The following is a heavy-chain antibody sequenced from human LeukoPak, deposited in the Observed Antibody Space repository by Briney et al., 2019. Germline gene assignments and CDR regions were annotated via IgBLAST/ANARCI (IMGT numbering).Heavy chain of an antibody. D-gene: IGHD3-3*01. CDR3: ARVNYDFWSGYYTGINR. J-gene: IGHJ4*02. CDR1: GGSISSGDYY. V-gene: IGHV4-30-4*08. Sequence: SQTLSLTCTVSGGSISSGDYYWSWIRQPPGKGLEWIGEINHSGSTNYNPSLKSRVTISVDTSKNQFSLKLSSVTAADTAVYYCARVNYDFWSGYYTGINRWGQGTLVTVSS. CDR2: INHSGST.